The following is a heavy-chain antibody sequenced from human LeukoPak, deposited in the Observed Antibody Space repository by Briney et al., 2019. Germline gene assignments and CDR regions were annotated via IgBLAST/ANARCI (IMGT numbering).Heavy chain of an antibody. CDR3: ARSPGPSYYYYYMDV. J-gene: IGHJ6*03. V-gene: IGHV5-51*01. CDR2: IYPGDSDT. Sequence: GESLQISCRGSGYSFTIYWIAWVRQMPGKGLEWMGIIYPGDSDTRYSPSFQGQVTISVDKSISTAYLQWSSLKASDTAMYYCARSPGPSYYYYYMDVWGKGTTVTVSS. CDR1: GYSFTIYW.